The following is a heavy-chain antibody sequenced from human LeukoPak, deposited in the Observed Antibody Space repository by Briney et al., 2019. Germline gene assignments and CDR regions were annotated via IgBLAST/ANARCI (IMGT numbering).Heavy chain of an antibody. J-gene: IGHJ4*02. V-gene: IGHV3-74*01. D-gene: IGHD3-3*01. CDR1: GFIFSDHW. CDR2: INNDGSST. CDR3: ANQPYDFWSGYLDY. Sequence: PGGSLRLSCAASGFIFSDHWMHWVRQAPGKGLVWLSRINNDGSSTIYADSVKGRFTFSRDNAENTLFLEMSSLRVEDTAVYYCANQPYDFWSGYLDYWGQGTLVTVSS.